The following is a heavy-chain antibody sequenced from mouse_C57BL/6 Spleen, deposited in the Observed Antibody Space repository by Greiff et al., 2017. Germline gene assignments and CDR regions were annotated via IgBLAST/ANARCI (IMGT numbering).Heavy chain of an antibody. J-gene: IGHJ3*01. CDR1: GYTFTDYY. D-gene: IGHD2-1*01. V-gene: IGHV1-19*01. Sequence: EVQLQQSGPVLVKPGASVKMSCKASGYTFTDYYMNWVKQSHGKSLEWIGVINPYNSGTSYNQKFKGKATLTVDKSSSTAYMELNSLTSEDSAVYYCARGGNSFAYWGQGTLVTVSA. CDR2: INPYNSGT. CDR3: ARGGNSFAY.